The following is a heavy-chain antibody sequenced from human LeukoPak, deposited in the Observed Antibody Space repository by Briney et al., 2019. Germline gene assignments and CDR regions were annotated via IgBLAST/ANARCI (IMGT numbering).Heavy chain of an antibody. J-gene: IGHJ6*03. V-gene: IGHV1-46*01. CDR3: ASSLFGESPVDYYYYMDV. CDR2: INPTGGST. CDR1: GYTFTSYY. D-gene: IGHD3-10*02. Sequence: ASVKVSCKASGYTFTSYYMHWVRQAPGQGLEWMGLINPTGGSTGYAQKFQGRVTMTRDMSTSTDYMELSSLRSEDTAVYYCASSLFGESPVDYYYYMDVWGKGTTVTVSS.